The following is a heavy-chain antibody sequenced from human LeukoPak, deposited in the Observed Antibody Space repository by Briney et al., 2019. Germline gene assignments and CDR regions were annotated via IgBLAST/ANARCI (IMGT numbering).Heavy chain of an antibody. CDR3: VRDFGSGSSRRNNYYMDV. J-gene: IGHJ6*03. Sequence: SETLSLTCTVSGGSISSYYWSWIRQPPGKGLEWIGYISYSGSTNYNPSLKSRVAISVDTSKNQFSLKLNSMTAADTAVYYCVRDFGSGSSRRNNYYMDVWGKGTTVTVSS. CDR2: ISYSGST. V-gene: IGHV4-59*12. D-gene: IGHD3-10*01. CDR1: GGSISSYY.